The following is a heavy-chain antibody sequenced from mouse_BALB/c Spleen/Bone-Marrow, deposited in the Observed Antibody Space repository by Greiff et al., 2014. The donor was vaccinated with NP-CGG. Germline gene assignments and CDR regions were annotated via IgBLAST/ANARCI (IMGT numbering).Heavy chain of an antibody. CDR3: ARGYDYGFAY. D-gene: IGHD2-4*01. CDR1: GFTFSSFG. J-gene: IGHJ3*01. V-gene: IGHV5-17*02. Sequence: EVQGVESGGGLVQPGGSRKLSCAASGFTFSSFGMHWVRQAPEKGLEWVAYISSGSSTIYYADTVKGRFTISGDNPKNTLFLQMTSLRSEDTAMYYCARGYDYGFAYWGQGTLVTVSA. CDR2: ISSGSSTI.